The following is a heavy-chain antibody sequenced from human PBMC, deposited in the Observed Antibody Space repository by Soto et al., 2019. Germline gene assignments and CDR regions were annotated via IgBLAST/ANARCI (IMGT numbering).Heavy chain of an antibody. Sequence: QVHLQESGPGLVKPSETLSLTCTVSGASIRSTYCSWIRQSQGTGLEWNGYIYYSDTTNYKPSLKNRVTISVDTSKNQLSLNLTSVTAAATAVSYFAKTPFSLSLGTVLHYLDFWGQGTLVTVSS. CDR2: IYYSDTT. V-gene: IGHV4-59*01. CDR3: AKTPFSLSLGTVLHYLDF. D-gene: IGHD7-27*01. CDR1: GASIRSTY. J-gene: IGHJ4*02.